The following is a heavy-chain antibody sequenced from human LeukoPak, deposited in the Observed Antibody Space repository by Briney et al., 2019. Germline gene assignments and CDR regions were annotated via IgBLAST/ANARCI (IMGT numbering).Heavy chain of an antibody. CDR2: IYYSGST. J-gene: IGHJ2*01. D-gene: IGHD3-10*01. Sequence: SETLSLTCTVSGGSISSSYYYWGWIRQPPGKGLEWIGSIYYSGSTNYNPSLKSRVAISIDTSKNYFSLKLNSVIAADTAVYYCARDRPGSYWYFDLWGRGTLVTVSS. CDR1: GGSISSSYYY. CDR3: ARDRPGSYWYFDL. V-gene: IGHV4-39*07.